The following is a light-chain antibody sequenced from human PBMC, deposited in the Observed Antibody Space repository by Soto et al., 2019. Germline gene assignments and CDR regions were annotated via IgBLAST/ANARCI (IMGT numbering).Light chain of an antibody. J-gene: IGKJ2*01. CDR2: GAS. Sequence: EIVMTQSPATLSVSPGDRATVSCRASQTINSNLAWYQQKPGQAPRLLIHGASTRATGVPARFSGSGSGTEFTLTISSLQSEDFAVYYCQQYHNWPPQYTFGQGTELQI. CDR1: QTINSN. CDR3: QQYHNWPPQYT. V-gene: IGKV3-15*01.